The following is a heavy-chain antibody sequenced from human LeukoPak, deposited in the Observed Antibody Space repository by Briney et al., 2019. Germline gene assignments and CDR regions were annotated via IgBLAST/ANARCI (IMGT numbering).Heavy chain of an antibody. CDR3: ARAFEVVVITAPFDY. CDR1: GFTFSSYG. Sequence: PGGSLRLSCAASGFTFSSYGMHWVRQAPGKGLEWVAVIWYDGSNKYYADSVKGRFTISRDNSKNTLYLQMNSLRAEDTAVYYCARAFEVVVITAPFDYWGQGTLVTVSS. J-gene: IGHJ4*02. D-gene: IGHD3-22*01. CDR2: IWYDGSNK. V-gene: IGHV3-33*01.